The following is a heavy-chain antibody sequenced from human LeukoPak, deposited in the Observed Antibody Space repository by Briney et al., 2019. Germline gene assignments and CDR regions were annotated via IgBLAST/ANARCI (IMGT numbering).Heavy chain of an antibody. CDR2: IYYSGST. V-gene: IGHV4-59*08. J-gene: IGHJ4*02. CDR3: ARHKRNDDPFDY. CDR1: GGSISSYY. Sequence: SETLSPTCAVSGGSISSYYWSWIRQPPGKGLEWIGYIYYSGSTNYNPSLKSRVTISVDMSKNQFSLKLSSVTAADTAVYYCARHKRNDDPFDYWGQGTLVTVSS. D-gene: IGHD1-1*01.